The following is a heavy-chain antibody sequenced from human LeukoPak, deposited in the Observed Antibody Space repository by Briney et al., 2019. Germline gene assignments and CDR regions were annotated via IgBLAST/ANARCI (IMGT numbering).Heavy chain of an antibody. Sequence: GGSLRLSCAASGFKFSDYYMSWIRQAPGKGLEWVSDISDSSSTIHYADSVNGRFTISRDNAKNSLYLQMNSLRAEDTAVYYCARERGYGSGTFDYWGQGIQVTTSS. V-gene: IGHV3-11*01. CDR2: ISDSSSTI. CDR1: GFKFSDYY. CDR3: ARERGYGSGTFDY. D-gene: IGHD3-10*01. J-gene: IGHJ4*02.